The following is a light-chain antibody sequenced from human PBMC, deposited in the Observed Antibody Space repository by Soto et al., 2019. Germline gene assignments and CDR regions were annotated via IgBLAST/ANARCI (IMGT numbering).Light chain of an antibody. CDR3: QLWDSGSAHRV. Sequence: SYELTQPPSVSVDPGKTASITCVGHNIGSKTVHWYQQKPGQAPTLVIFYDRDRPSGIPERISGSNSGNTATLTITRVEAGDEADYYCQLWDSGSAHRVFGGGTKVTVL. V-gene: IGLV3-21*01. J-gene: IGLJ3*02. CDR2: YDR. CDR1: NIGSKT.